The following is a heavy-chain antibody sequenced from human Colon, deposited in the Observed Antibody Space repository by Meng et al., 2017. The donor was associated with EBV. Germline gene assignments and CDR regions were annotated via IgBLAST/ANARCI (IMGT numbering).Heavy chain of an antibody. D-gene: IGHD6-13*01. CDR3: ARDTTQSSSWFETTINWFDP. J-gene: IGHJ5*02. CDR1: HSTFNRYG. CDR2: ISAYNGNT. V-gene: IGHV1-18*01. Sequence: DVTVTVASVNVLVKHLHSTFNRYGISAVRRAPEQWLEWMGWISAYNGNTNYATKLQGRVTMTTDTSTSTAYMELRRLRSDDTAVYYCARDTTQSSSWFETTINWFDPWGQGTLVTVSS.